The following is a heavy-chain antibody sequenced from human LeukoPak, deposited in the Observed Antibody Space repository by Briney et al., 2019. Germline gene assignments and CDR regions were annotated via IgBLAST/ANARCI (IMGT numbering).Heavy chain of an antibody. CDR2: INHSGST. D-gene: IGHD3-16*02. CDR1: GGSVSGYY. CDR3: ARGASRMYYDYVWGSYRSQEPFFDY. Sequence: PSETLSLTCAVYGGSVSGYYWSWIRQPPGKGLEWIGEINHSGSTNYNPSLKSRVTISVDTSKNQFSLKLSSVTAADTAVYYCARGASRMYYDYVWGSYRSQEPFFDYWGQGTLVTVSS. J-gene: IGHJ4*02. V-gene: IGHV4-34*01.